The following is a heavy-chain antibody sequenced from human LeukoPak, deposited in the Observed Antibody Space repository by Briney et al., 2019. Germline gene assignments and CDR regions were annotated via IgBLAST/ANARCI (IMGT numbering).Heavy chain of an antibody. V-gene: IGHV1-46*01. D-gene: IGHD1-26*01. Sequence: ASVKVSCKASGYTFTSYYMHWVRQAPGQGLEWMGIINPSGGSTSYAQKFQGRVTMTRDMSTSTVYMELSSLRSEDTAVYYCARVSEGETNYYYYYMDVWGKGTTVTVSS. CDR3: ARVSEGETNYYYYYMDV. J-gene: IGHJ6*03. CDR2: INPSGGST. CDR1: GYTFTSYY.